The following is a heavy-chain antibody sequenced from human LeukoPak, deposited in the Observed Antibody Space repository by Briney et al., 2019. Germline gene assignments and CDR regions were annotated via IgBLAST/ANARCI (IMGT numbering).Heavy chain of an antibody. CDR2: ISVYNGNT. V-gene: IGHV1-18*04. J-gene: IGHJ4*02. CDR1: GYTFTSYG. Sequence: ASVKVSCKASGYTFTSYGISWVRQAPGQGLEWMGWISVYNGNTNYAQKLKGRVTMTTDTSTSTAYMELRSLRSDDTAVYYCARDPRDIVVVPAVINFDYWGQGTLVTVSS. CDR3: ARDPRDIVVVPAVINFDY. D-gene: IGHD2-2*01.